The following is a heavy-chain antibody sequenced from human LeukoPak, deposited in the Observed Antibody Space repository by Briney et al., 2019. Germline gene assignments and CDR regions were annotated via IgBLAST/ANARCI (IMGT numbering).Heavy chain of an antibody. CDR1: GFTVSSNY. CDR2: IKSNGDGGTV. CDR3: FGLGWG. D-gene: IGHD3/OR15-3a*01. Sequence: GGSLRLSCAASGFTVSSNYMSWVRQAPGKGLEWVGHIKSNGDGGTVDSAAPVEGRFTISRDDSKNTVYLQMNSLKTEDTAMYYCFGLGWGWGQGTLVTVSS. V-gene: IGHV3-15*01. J-gene: IGHJ4*02.